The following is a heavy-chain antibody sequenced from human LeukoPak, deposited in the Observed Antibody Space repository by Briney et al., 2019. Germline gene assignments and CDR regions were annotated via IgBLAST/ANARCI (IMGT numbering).Heavy chain of an antibody. J-gene: IGHJ4*02. CDR3: ARSYDSSGYYYFDY. CDR2: INTNTGNP. Sequence: ASVKVSCKASGYTFTSYAMNWVRQAPGQGLEWMGRINTNTGNPTYAQGFTGRFVFSLDTSVSTAYLQISSLKAEDTAVYYCARSYDSSGYYYFDYWGQGTLVTVSS. D-gene: IGHD3-22*01. CDR1: GYTFTSYA. V-gene: IGHV7-4-1*02.